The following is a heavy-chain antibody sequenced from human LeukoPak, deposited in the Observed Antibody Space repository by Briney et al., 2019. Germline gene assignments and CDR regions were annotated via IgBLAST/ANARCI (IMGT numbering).Heavy chain of an antibody. CDR1: GFTFSSYA. Sequence: PGGSLRLSCAASGFTFSSYAMHWVGQAPGKGLEWVAVISYDGSNKYYVDSVKGRFTISRDNSKNTLYLQMNSLRVEDTAVYYCAKSRRIRGVIDYWGQGTLVTVSS. D-gene: IGHD3-10*01. CDR2: ISYDGSNK. CDR3: AKSRRIRGVIDY. J-gene: IGHJ4*02. V-gene: IGHV3-30*04.